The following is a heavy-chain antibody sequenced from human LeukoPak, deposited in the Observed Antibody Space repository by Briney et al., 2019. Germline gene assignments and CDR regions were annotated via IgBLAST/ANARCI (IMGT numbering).Heavy chain of an antibody. CDR2: IIPIFGTA. CDR3: ARVFGVLRFLEWLGY. CDR1: GGTFSSYA. Sequence: SVKVSCKASGGTFSSYAISWVRRAPGQGLEWMGGIIPIFGTANCAQKFQGRVTITTDESTSTAYMELSSLRSEDTAVYYCARVFGVLRFLEWLGYWGQGTLVTVSS. V-gene: IGHV1-69*05. D-gene: IGHD3-3*01. J-gene: IGHJ4*02.